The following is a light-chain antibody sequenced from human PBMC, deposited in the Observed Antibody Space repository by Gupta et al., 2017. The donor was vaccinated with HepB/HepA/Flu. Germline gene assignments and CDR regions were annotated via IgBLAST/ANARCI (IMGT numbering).Light chain of an antibody. J-gene: IGLJ2*01. CDR2: RNN. CDR1: LSNLGNNH. Sequence: QSVLTQPPSASATPGQRVTISCSGSLSNLGNNHVYWYQQIPGTAPKVLIYRNNERPSGVPDRFSVSKSGTSASLAISGLQSEDEADYHCAAWDDNLSGLVFGGGTTLTVL. V-gene: IGLV1-47*01. CDR3: AAWDDNLSGLV.